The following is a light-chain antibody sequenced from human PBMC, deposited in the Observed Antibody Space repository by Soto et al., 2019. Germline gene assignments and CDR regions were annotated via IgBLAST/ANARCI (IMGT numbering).Light chain of an antibody. V-gene: IGLV2-14*01. Sequence: QPVLAQPASVSGSPGQSITISCTGTSSDVGGYNYVSWYQQHPGKAPKLMINDVSDRPSGVSNRFSGSKSGNTASLTISGLRAEDEADYYCSSYTSSSTYVFGTGTKVTVL. J-gene: IGLJ1*01. CDR2: DVS. CDR1: SSDVGGYNY. CDR3: SSYTSSSTYV.